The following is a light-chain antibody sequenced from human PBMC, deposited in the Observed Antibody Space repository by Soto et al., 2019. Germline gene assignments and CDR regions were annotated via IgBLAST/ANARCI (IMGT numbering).Light chain of an antibody. V-gene: IGKV1-5*01. CDR2: DAS. CDR1: QSISSW. CDR3: QQYNSYSGT. Sequence: DIQMTQSPSTLSASVGERVTITFRASQSISSWLAWYQQKPGKAPKLLIYDASSLESGVPSRFSGSGSGTEFTLTISSLQPDDFATYYCQQYNSYSGTFGQGTKVDIK. J-gene: IGKJ1*01.